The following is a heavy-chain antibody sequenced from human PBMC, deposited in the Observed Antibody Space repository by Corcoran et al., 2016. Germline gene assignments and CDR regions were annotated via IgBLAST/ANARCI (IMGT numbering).Heavy chain of an antibody. V-gene: IGHV1-46*01. Sequence: QVQLGQSGAEVKQPGASVKVSCKASGSTPTSYPIHWVRQAPGQGLEWVGIIKSDGSTTLYGQKFQGRVTMTRYMSTSTVHMELSSLRSEDTAVYACARELPDSYYFDYWGQGTLVTVSS. CDR1: GSTPTSYP. CDR3: ARELPDSYYFDY. J-gene: IGHJ4*02. CDR2: IKSDGSTT. D-gene: IGHD5-18*01.